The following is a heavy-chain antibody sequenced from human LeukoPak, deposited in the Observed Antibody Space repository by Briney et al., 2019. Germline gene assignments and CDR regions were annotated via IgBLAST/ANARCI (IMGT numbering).Heavy chain of an antibody. CDR2: IYRGGST. V-gene: IGHV3-66*02. CDR3: ARDLCSYDSSGYYFY. D-gene: IGHD3-22*01. J-gene: IGHJ4*02. CDR1: GFTVSSNY. Sequence: GGSLRLSCAASGFTVSSNYMSWVREAPGEGLEWVSVIYRGGSTYYADSVKGRFTISRDNSKNTLYLQMNSQRAEDTAVYYCARDLCSYDSSGYYFYWGQGTLVTVSS.